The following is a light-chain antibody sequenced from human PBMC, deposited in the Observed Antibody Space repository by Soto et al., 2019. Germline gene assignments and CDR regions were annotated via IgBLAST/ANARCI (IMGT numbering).Light chain of an antibody. CDR2: GAS. V-gene: IGKV3-20*01. Sequence: EIVLTQSPGTLSLSPGERATLSCRASQSVSSSHLAWYQQNPGQAPRLLIYGASSRPTRIPDRFSGSGSGTDFTLTISRLEPEDLAVYYCQQYDSSPHTFGQGTKLEIK. CDR1: QSVSSSH. CDR3: QQYDSSPHT. J-gene: IGKJ2*01.